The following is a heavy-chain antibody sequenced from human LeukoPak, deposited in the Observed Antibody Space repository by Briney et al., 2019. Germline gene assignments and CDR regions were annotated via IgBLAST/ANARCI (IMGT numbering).Heavy chain of an antibody. CDR1: GFTFDDYG. CDR2: INWNGGST. D-gene: IGHD2-2*01. J-gene: IGHJ3*02. CDR3: ARAHRSGYCSSTSYSVYAFDI. V-gene: IGHV3-20*04. Sequence: GGSLRLSCAASGFTFDDYGMSWVRQAPGKGLEWVSGINWNGGSTGYADSVKGRFTISRDNAKNSLYLQMNSLRAEDTALYYCARAHRSGYCSSTSYSVYAFDIWGQGTMVTVSS.